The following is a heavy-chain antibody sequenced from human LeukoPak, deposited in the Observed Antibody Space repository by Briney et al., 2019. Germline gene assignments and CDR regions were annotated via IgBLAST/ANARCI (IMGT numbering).Heavy chain of an antibody. V-gene: IGHV3-11*01. CDR3: ARERVVRGVMGYYYYGMDV. D-gene: IGHD3-10*01. CDR1: GFTFSDYY. CDR2: ISSSGSTI. Sequence: AGGSLRLSCAASGFTFSDYYMSWIRQAPGKGLEWVSYISSSGSTIYYADSVKGRFTISRDNAKNSLYLQMNSLRAEDTAVYDCARERVVRGVMGYYYYGMDVWGQGTTVTVSS. J-gene: IGHJ6*02.